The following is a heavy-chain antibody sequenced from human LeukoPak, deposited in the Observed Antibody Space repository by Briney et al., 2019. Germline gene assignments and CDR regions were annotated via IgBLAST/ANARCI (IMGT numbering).Heavy chain of an antibody. Sequence: SETLSLTCIVSGGSIRSGAFYWSWIRQHPGKGLEWIGYIYYSGTTSYNPSLKSRVTISVDTSKNQFSLKLSSVTAADTAVYYCARVRRLVVPAAIAPRYFDLWGRGTLVTVSS. CDR3: ARVRRLVVPAAIAPRYFDL. J-gene: IGHJ2*01. CDR2: IYYSGTT. V-gene: IGHV4-31*03. D-gene: IGHD2-2*01. CDR1: GGSIRSGAFY.